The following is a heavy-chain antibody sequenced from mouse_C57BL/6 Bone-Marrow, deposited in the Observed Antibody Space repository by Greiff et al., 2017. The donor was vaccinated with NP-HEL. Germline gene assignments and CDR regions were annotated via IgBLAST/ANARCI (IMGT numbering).Heavy chain of an antibody. Sequence: VKLQQPGAELVRPGTSVKLSCKASGYTFTSYWMHWVKQRPGQGLEWIGVIDPSDSYTNYNQKFKGKATLTVDTSSSTAYMQLSSLTSEDSAVYYCAREGNYDYDGGYYAMDYWGQGTSVTVSS. CDR1: GYTFTSYW. CDR2: IDPSDSYT. CDR3: AREGNYDYDGGYYAMDY. D-gene: IGHD2-4*01. J-gene: IGHJ4*01. V-gene: IGHV1-59*01.